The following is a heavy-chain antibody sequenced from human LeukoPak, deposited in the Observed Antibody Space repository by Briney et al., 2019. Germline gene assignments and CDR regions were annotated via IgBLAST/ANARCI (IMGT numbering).Heavy chain of an antibody. D-gene: IGHD3-16*02. CDR2: IYPGDSDT. Sequence: GESLKISCKGSGYSFTSYWIGWVRQMPGKGLEWMGIIYPGDSDTRYSPSFHGQVTISADKSISTAYLQWSSLKASDTAMYYCARGCRSDYVWGSYRYDAFDIWGQGTMVTVSS. CDR1: GYSFTSYW. CDR3: ARGCRSDYVWGSYRYDAFDI. J-gene: IGHJ3*02. V-gene: IGHV5-51*01.